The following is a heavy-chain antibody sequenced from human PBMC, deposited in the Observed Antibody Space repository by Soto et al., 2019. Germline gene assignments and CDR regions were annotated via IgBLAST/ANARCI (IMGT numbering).Heavy chain of an antibody. V-gene: IGHV3-23*01. CDR1: GFTFSSYA. D-gene: IGHD6-25*01. J-gene: IGHJ6*02. Sequence: EVQLLESGGGLVQPGGSLRLSCAASGFTFSSYAMSWVRQAPGKGLEWVSAISGSGGSTYYADSVKGRFTISRDHSKNTLYLQMNRLRADDTAVYYSAKVGSGYYYYGMDVWGQGTTVTVSS. CDR2: ISGSGGST. CDR3: AKVGSGYYYYGMDV.